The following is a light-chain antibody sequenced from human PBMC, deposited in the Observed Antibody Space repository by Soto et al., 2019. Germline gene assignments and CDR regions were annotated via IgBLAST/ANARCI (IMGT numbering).Light chain of an antibody. CDR2: GQN. V-gene: IGLV1-44*01. CDR3: AVCDDNVDGRV. Sequence: QSALTQPPSASGTPGQTVTISCSGSSSNIGSNTVNWYQQLPGTAPKLLIYGQNHRPSGVPDRFSGSKSGTSDSLAISGLQSEDEADYYCAVCDDNVDGRVFGGGTKVTVL. J-gene: IGLJ2*01. CDR1: SSNIGSNT.